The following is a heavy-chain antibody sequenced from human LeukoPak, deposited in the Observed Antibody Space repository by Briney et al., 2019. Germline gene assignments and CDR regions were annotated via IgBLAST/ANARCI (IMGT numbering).Heavy chain of an antibody. D-gene: IGHD3-9*01. Sequence: SETLSLTCTVSGGPISSYYWSWIRKPPGKGLEWIGYINYSGSTDYNPSLKSRVTMSVDTSKNQFSLKLSSVTAADTAVYFCGRRTSYDTLTGYIYWYFDLWGRGTLVTVSS. J-gene: IGHJ2*01. CDR3: GRRTSYDTLTGYIYWYFDL. CDR1: GGPISSYY. CDR2: INYSGST. V-gene: IGHV4-59*01.